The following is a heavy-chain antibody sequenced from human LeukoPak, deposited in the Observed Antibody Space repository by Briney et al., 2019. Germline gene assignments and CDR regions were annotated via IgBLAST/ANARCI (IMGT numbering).Heavy chain of an antibody. D-gene: IGHD1-26*01. CDR1: GFTFSSYG. CDR3: ARKGRSVVGATTSLEAFDI. CDR2: ILHDGSNK. Sequence: GRSLRLSCAASGFTFSSYGMNWVRQSPGKGLEWVAVILHDGSNKYYADSVKGRFTISRDNSKNTMYLQMNSLRDEDTAVYYCARKGRSVVGATTSLEAFDIWGQGTMVTVSS. V-gene: IGHV3-30*03. J-gene: IGHJ3*02.